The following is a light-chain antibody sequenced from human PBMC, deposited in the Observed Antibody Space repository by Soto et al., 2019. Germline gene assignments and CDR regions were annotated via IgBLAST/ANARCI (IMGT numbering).Light chain of an antibody. CDR1: QSVTSNY. CDR2: GTS. J-gene: IGKJ1*01. Sequence: IVLTQSPGTLSLSPGGRATLSCRASQSVTSNYLAWYQQKPGQAPRLLMYGTSSRATGIPDRFSGSGSGTDFTLTISSLEPEDFAVYYCHQYGRSPRGTFGQGTKVDIK. CDR3: HQYGRSPRGT. V-gene: IGKV3-20*01.